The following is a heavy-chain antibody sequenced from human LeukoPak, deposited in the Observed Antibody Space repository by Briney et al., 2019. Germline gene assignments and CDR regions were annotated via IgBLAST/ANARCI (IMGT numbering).Heavy chain of an antibody. J-gene: IGHJ4*02. D-gene: IGHD6-13*01. CDR3: ARSPSLIAAAFDY. CDR1: GGSISDYY. V-gene: IGHV4-59*12. CDR2: IYYSGST. Sequence: NPSETLSLTCTVSGGSISDYYWSWIRQPPGKGLEWIGYIYYSGSTNYNPSLKSRVTISLDTSRNQFSLRLSSVTAADTAVYYCARSPSLIAAAFDYWGQGTLVTVSS.